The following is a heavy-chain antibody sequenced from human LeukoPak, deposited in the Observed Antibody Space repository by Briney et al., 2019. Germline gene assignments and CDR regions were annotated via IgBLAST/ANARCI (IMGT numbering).Heavy chain of an antibody. V-gene: IGHV3-7*01. J-gene: IGHJ4*02. D-gene: IGHD4-17*01. CDR2: TNPDGSQQ. Sequence: PGGSLRLSCAPSGFIFSAFWMSWVRQGPGKGLEWVATTNPDGSQQYSVDSVRGRFTLSRDNAKNSLYLQMNSLSADDTAVYYCVRLFGGVTTFDYWGQGTLVTVSS. CDR1: GFIFSAFW. CDR3: VRLFGGVTTFDY.